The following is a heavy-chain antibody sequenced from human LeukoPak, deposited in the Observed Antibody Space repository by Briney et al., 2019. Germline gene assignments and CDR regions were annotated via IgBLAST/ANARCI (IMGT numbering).Heavy chain of an antibody. CDR3: AREAHTATDY. Sequence: SETLSLTCAVYGGSFSGYYWSWIRQPPGKGLEWIGEINHSGSTNYNPSLKSRVTISVDTSKNQFSLKLSSVTAADTAVYYCAREAHTATDYWGQGTLVTVSS. CDR2: INHSGST. J-gene: IGHJ4*02. D-gene: IGHD5-18*01. CDR1: GGSFSGYY. V-gene: IGHV4-34*01.